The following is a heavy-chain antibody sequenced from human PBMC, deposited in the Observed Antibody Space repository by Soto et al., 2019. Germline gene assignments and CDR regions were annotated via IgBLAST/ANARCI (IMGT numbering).Heavy chain of an antibody. D-gene: IGHD3-10*01. CDR1: GDSIRSGDHQ. CDR2: IPNSGSN. J-gene: IGHJ4*02. Sequence: QVQLRESGPGLVKPSQTLSLTCTVSGDSIRSGDHQWTWIRQPPGKGLEWIGYIPNSGSNYHKPSLGSRVARSVDTSNNQFSLKLSSVTAADTAVYYCARGRWFGELLFDQWGQGTLVTVSS. V-gene: IGHV4-30-4*01. CDR3: ARGRWFGELLFDQ.